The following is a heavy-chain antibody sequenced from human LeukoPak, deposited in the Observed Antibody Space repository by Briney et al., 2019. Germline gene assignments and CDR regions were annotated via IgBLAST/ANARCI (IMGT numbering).Heavy chain of an antibody. CDR1: GYTFTDYD. V-gene: IGHV1-8*03. Sequence: ASVKVSCKTSGYTFTDYDVHWVRQAPGQGLEWMGWINPNSASTNYAQRLQGRVTFTRDTSLSIAYMELSSLTSEDAAVYFCARGDFGETNTAFDVWGQGTLVAVCS. CDR2: INPNSAST. D-gene: IGHD4-17*01. J-gene: IGHJ3*01. CDR3: ARGDFGETNTAFDV.